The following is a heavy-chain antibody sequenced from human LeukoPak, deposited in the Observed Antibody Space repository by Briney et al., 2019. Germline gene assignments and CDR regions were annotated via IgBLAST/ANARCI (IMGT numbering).Heavy chain of an antibody. CDR2: INPNSGGT. J-gene: IGHJ5*02. D-gene: IGHD5-24*01. V-gene: IGHV1-2*02. CDR3: ARIQMGSSVDWFDA. Sequence: ASVTVSCKASGYTFTGYYMHWVRQAPGQGLEWMGWINPNSGGTNYAQKFQGRVTMTRDTSISTAYMELSRLRSDDTAVYYCARIQMGSSVDWFDAWGQGTLVTVSS. CDR1: GYTFTGYY.